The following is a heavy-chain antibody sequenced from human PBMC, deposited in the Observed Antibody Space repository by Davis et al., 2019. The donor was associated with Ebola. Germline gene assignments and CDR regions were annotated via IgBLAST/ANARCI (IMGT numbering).Heavy chain of an antibody. CDR1: GYTFTSYY. CDR2: INPSGGST. J-gene: IGHJ4*02. D-gene: IGHD2-21*02. V-gene: IGHV1-46*01. CDR3: ARGYSPKCRGGDCVNDF. Sequence: ASVKVSCKASGYTFTSYYMHWVRQAPGQGLEWMGIINPSGGSTGYAQKFQGRVTMTRDTSTSTVYMELSSLRSDDTAVYYCARGYSPKCRGGDCVNDFWGQGTLVTVSS.